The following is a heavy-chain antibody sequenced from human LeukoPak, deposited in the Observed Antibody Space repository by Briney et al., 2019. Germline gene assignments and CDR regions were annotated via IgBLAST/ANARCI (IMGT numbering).Heavy chain of an antibody. Sequence: ASVKVSCKASGYTFTGYYMHWVRQAPGQGLDWMGWINPNSGGTNYAQKFQGRVTMTRDTSISTAYMELSRLRSDDTAVYYCATYYDILTEDSDWFDPWGQGTLVTVSS. CDR1: GYTFTGYY. D-gene: IGHD3-9*01. V-gene: IGHV1-2*02. CDR3: ATYYDILTEDSDWFDP. CDR2: INPNSGGT. J-gene: IGHJ5*02.